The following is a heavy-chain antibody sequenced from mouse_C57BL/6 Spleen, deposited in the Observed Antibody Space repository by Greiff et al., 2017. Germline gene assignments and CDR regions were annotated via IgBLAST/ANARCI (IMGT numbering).Heavy chain of an antibody. CDR2: IYPGSGNT. J-gene: IGHJ2*01. V-gene: IGHV1-76*01. D-gene: IGHD1-1*01. CDR1: GYTFTDYY. CDR3: ARSRYYCGSAVELYFDY. Sequence: VQLQQSGAELVRPGASVKLSCKASGYTFTDYYINWVKQRPGQGLEWIARIYPGSGNTYYNEKFKGKATLTAEKSSSTAYMQLSSLTSEDSAVYFCARSRYYCGSAVELYFDYWGQGTTLTVSS.